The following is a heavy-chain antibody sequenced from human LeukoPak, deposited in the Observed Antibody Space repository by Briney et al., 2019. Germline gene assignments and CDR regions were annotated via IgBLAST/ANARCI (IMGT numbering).Heavy chain of an antibody. V-gene: IGHV3-7*01. CDR2: IKQDGSEE. J-gene: IGHJ4*02. Sequence: GGSLRLSCAASGFSISRYWMAWVRQAPGKGLQWVANIKQDGSEEYYLDSVRGRFTVSRDNAKNSVDLQVNSLRVEDTAVYFCSNGIYDNSYWGLGTLVTVSS. CDR3: SNGIYDNSY. CDR1: GFSISRYW. D-gene: IGHD1-1*01.